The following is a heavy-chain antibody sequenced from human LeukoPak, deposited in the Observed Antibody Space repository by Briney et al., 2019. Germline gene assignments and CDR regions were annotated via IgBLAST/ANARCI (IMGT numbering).Heavy chain of an antibody. V-gene: IGHV4-61*05. D-gene: IGHD5-24*01. CDR3: ARHWVEMATLAYMSDAFDI. CDR1: GGSISSSSYY. Sequence: SETLSFTCTVSGGSISSSSYYWSWIRQPPGKGLEWIGYIYYSGSTNYNPSLKSRVTISVDTSKNQFSLKLSSVTAADTAVYYCARHWVEMATLAYMSDAFDIWGQGTMVTVSS. CDR2: IYYSGST. J-gene: IGHJ3*02.